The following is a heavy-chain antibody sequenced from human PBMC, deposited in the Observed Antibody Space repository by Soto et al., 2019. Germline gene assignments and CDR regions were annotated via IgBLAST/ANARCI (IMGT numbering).Heavy chain of an antibody. CDR3: AREWSDQLEIDY. Sequence: PRGSLRLSCAASGFTFSTYWMTWVRQAPGKGLEWVANIKQDGSEKHYVDSVKGRFSISRDNAKNSLYLQMNSLRAEDTAVYYCAREWSDQLEIDYWGQGILVTVYS. J-gene: IGHJ4*02. V-gene: IGHV3-7*01. D-gene: IGHD2-2*01. CDR1: GFTFSTYW. CDR2: IKQDGSEK.